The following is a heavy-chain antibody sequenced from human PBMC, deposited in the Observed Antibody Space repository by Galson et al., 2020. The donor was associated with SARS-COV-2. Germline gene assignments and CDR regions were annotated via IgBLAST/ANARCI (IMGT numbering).Heavy chain of an antibody. CDR2: ISSSSSYI. D-gene: IGHD1-26*01. J-gene: IGHJ6*03. CDR1: GFTFSSYS. V-gene: IGHV3-21*01. CDR3: ARGGIVGSYYYYMDV. Sequence: GESLKISCAASGFTFSSYSMNWVRQAPGKGLEWVSSISSSSSYIYYADSVKGRFTISRDNAKNSLSLQMNSLRAEDTAVYYCARGGIVGSYYYYMDVWGKGTTVTVSS.